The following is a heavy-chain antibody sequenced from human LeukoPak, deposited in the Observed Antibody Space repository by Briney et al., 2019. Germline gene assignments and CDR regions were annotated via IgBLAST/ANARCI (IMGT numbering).Heavy chain of an antibody. CDR2: IYYSGST. D-gene: IGHD3-9*01. J-gene: IGHJ4*02. CDR1: GGSISSGDYY. V-gene: IGHV4-30-4*02. CDR3: AKGRKDFDTNLGPFDS. Sequence: SETLSLTCTVSGGSISSGDYYWSWIRQPPGKGLEWIGYIYYSGSTYYNPSLKSRVTISVGTSKTQFSLKVTSVTTADTAVYYCAKGRKDFDTNLGPFDSWGQGILVTVSS.